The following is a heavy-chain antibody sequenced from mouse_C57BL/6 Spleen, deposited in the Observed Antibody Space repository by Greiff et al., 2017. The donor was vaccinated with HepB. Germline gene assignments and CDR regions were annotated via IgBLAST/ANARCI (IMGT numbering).Heavy chain of an antibody. J-gene: IGHJ1*03. Sequence: EVKLVESEGGLVQPGSSMKLSCTASGFTFSDYYMAWVRQVPEKGLEWVANINYDGSSNYYLDSLKSRFIISRDNAKNILYLQMSSLKSEDTATYYCARGGYGYEPYWYFDVWGTGTTVTVSS. CDR3: ARGGYGYEPYWYFDV. CDR1: GFTFSDYY. V-gene: IGHV5-16*01. CDR2: INYDGSSN. D-gene: IGHD2-2*01.